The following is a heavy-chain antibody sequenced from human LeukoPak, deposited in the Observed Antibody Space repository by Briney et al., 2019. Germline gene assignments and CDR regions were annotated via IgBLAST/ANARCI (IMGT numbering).Heavy chain of an antibody. CDR3: ARLHDGTTGTGDNWFDP. V-gene: IGHV4-39*01. Sequence: PSETLSLTCTVSGGSISNTNYYWGWIRQPPGKGLEWIGSIYYGGSTYYNTSLKSRVTISVDTSKNQFSLKLSSVTAADTAVYYCARLHDGTTGTGDNWFDPWGQGTLVTVSS. CDR1: GGSISNTNYY. D-gene: IGHD1-1*01. J-gene: IGHJ5*02. CDR2: IYYGGST.